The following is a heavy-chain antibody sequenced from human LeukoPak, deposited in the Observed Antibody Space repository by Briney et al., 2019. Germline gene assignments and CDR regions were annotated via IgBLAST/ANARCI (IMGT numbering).Heavy chain of an antibody. V-gene: IGHV3-9*01. CDR1: GFTFDDYA. Sequence: GGSLRLSCAASGFTFDDYAMHWVRQAPGKGLEWVSGISWNSGSIGYADSVKGRFTISRDNSKNTLYLQMNSLRAEDTAVYYCAKDERGSSGWYPSFFDYWGQGTLVTVSS. CDR2: ISWNSGSI. D-gene: IGHD6-19*01. CDR3: AKDERGSSGWYPSFFDY. J-gene: IGHJ4*02.